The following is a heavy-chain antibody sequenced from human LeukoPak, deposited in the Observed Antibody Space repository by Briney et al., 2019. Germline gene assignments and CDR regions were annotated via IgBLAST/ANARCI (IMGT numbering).Heavy chain of an antibody. Sequence: GSLRLSCAASGFTFSSYEMNWVRQPPGKGLEWIGEIHHSGSTNYNSSLKSRVTISVDKSKNQFSLKLNSVTAADTAVYYCARVVGANRDYYYYQMDVWGKGTTVTVSS. CDR1: GFTFSSYE. CDR2: IHHSGST. D-gene: IGHD1-26*01. CDR3: ARVVGANRDYYYYQMDV. J-gene: IGHJ6*03. V-gene: IGHV4-4*02.